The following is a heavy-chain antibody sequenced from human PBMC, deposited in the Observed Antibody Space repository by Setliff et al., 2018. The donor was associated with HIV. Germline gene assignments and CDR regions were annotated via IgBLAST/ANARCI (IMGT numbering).Heavy chain of an antibody. CDR1: GFAFGDFP. V-gene: IGHV3-49*04. D-gene: IGHD2-2*01. CDR2: IRSQDYGGST. CDR3: ARGEPTILIEPAAFFDH. Sequence: PGESLKISCTASGFAFGDFPMSWVRQAPGKGLEWVGFIRSQDYGGSTEYAASVKGRFTISRDSAKNSLYLQMNSLRAEDTAVYYCARGEPTILIEPAAFFDHWGQGTLVTVSS. J-gene: IGHJ4*02.